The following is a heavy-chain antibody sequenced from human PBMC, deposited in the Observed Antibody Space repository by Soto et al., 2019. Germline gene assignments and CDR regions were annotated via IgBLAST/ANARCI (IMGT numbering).Heavy chain of an antibody. V-gene: IGHV3-74*01. CDR1: GFTFSAYW. D-gene: IGHD4-17*01. J-gene: IGHJ5*02. CDR2: INGDGRTT. Sequence: EVQLVESGGGVVPPGGSLRLSCAASGFTFSAYWMHWVRQAPGKGLMWVSRINGDGRTTSYADSVKGRFTISRDNAKNTLYLQMNSLRAEDTAVYYCARAAYGEYWFDPWGQGPLLTVSS. CDR3: ARAAYGEYWFDP.